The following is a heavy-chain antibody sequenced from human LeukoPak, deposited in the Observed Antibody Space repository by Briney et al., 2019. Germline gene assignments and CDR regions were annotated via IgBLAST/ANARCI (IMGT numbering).Heavy chain of an antibody. V-gene: IGHV1-24*01. CDR1: GYTLTELS. Sequence: ASVKVSCKVSGYTLTELSMHWVRQAPGKGLEWMGGFDPEDGETIYAQKFQGRVTMTEDTSTDTAYMELSSLRSEDTAVYYCATGRLVVVRGVIITNYHFDYWGQGTLVTVSS. CDR3: ATGRLVVVRGVIITNYHFDY. CDR2: FDPEDGET. J-gene: IGHJ4*02. D-gene: IGHD3-10*01.